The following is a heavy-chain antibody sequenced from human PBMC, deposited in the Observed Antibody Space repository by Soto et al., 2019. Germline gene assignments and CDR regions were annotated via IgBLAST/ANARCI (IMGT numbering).Heavy chain of an antibody. J-gene: IGHJ4*02. CDR3: ARRSTYCSSSGCYFDY. D-gene: IGHD2-2*01. V-gene: IGHV5-51*01. CDR2: IYPGDSDT. CDR1: GYSFTSHW. Sequence: PGESLKISCKGSGYSFTSHWIVWVRQMPGKGLEYMGIIYPGDSDTRYSPSFQGQVTISADKSISTAYLQWSSLKASDTAMYYCARRSTYCSSSGCYFDYWGQGIPVTVSS.